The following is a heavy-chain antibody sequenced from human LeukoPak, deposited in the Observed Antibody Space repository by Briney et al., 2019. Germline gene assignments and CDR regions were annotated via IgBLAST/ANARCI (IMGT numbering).Heavy chain of an antibody. CDR3: ALYTMVRGVIDY. J-gene: IGHJ4*02. V-gene: IGHV4-39*07. Sequence: SETLSLTCTVSGGSISSSSYYWGWIRQPPGKGLEWIGSIYYSGSTYYNPSLKSRVTISVDTSKNQFSLKLSSVTAADTAVYYCALYTMVRGVIDYWGQGTLVTVSS. D-gene: IGHD3-10*01. CDR1: GGSISSSSYY. CDR2: IYYSGST.